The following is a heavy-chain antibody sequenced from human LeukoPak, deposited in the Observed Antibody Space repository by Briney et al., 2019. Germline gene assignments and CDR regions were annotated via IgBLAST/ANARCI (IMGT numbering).Heavy chain of an antibody. V-gene: IGHV3-23*01. D-gene: IGHD6-6*01. CDR2: ITGSGGST. CDR3: PEGMSSSAVFDY. J-gene: IGHJ4*02. Sequence: GGSLRLSCAASGFTLSSYAMSWVRQAPGKGLEWVSAITGSGGSTYYADSVKGRFTISRDNSKNTLYLQMNSLRAEDTAVYYCPEGMSSSAVFDYWGQGTLVTVSS. CDR1: GFTLSSYA.